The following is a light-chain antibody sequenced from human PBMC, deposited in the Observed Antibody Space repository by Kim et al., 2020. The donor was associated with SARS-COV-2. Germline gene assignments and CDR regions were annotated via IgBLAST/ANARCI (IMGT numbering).Light chain of an antibody. CDR2: NDN. CDR1: RSNVGNNP. Sequence: GQTVTISCSGRRSNVGNNPVTWFQQVPGTAPKLLMSNDNRRPSGVPDRFSASKSGTSASLAISGLQSEDGAVYYCGSWDDSLSGRVFGGGTKVTVL. CDR3: GSWDDSLSGRV. J-gene: IGLJ3*02. V-gene: IGLV1-44*01.